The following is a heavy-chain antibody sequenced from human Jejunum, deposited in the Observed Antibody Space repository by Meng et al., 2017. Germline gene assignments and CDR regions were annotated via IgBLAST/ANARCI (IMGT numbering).Heavy chain of an antibody. D-gene: IGHD4-17*01. V-gene: IGHV3-23*01. CDR1: GLTFSKYA. CDR3: AKDPNGDYLGAFDF. CDR2: ITGSGGGT. J-gene: IGHJ3*01. Sequence: GALKISCAGSGLTFSKYAMIWIRQAPGKGLEWVSSITGSGGGTHYAESVKGRFSISRDNSKNKLYLQMNSLRDEDTAVYYCAKDPNGDYLGAFDFWGHGTMVTVSS.